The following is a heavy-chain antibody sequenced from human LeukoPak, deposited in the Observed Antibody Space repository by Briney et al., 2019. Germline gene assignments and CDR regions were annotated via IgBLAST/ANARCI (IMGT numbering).Heavy chain of an antibody. CDR2: ISYDGSNK. J-gene: IGHJ4*02. CDR3: ARATDGDYVPY. V-gene: IGHV3-30-3*01. Sequence: SGGSLRLSCAASGFTFSSYAMHWVRQAPGKGLEWVAVISYDGSNKYYADSVKGRSTISRDNAKNSLYLQMNSLRAEDTAVYYCARATDGDYVPYWGQGTLVTVSS. D-gene: IGHD4-17*01. CDR1: GFTFSSYA.